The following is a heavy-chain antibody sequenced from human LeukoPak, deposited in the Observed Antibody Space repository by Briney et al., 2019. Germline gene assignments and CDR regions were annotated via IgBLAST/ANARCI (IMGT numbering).Heavy chain of an antibody. CDR2: INPSGGST. V-gene: IGHV1-46*01. CDR3: ARWGFRDGYNPRGAFDI. D-gene: IGHD5-24*01. J-gene: IGHJ3*02. Sequence: ASVKVSCKASGYTFTSYYMHWVRQAHGQGLEWMGIINPSGGSTSYAQKFQGRVTMTRDTSTSTVYMELSSLRSEDTAVYYCARWGFRDGYNPRGAFDIWGQGTMVTVSS. CDR1: GYTFTSYY.